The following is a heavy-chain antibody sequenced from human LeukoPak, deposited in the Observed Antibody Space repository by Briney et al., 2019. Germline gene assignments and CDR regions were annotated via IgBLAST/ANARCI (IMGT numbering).Heavy chain of an antibody. CDR2: ISYDGSNK. D-gene: IGHD6-19*01. J-gene: IGHJ6*02. V-gene: IGHV3-30-3*01. CDR3: AREAGTGDYYYGIDV. Sequence: GGSLRLSCAASGFTFSSYAMHWVRQAPGKGLEWVAVISYDGSNKYYADSVKGRFTISRDNSKNTLYLQMNSLRAEDTAVYYCAREAGTGDYYYGIDVWGQGTTVTVSS. CDR1: GFTFSSYA.